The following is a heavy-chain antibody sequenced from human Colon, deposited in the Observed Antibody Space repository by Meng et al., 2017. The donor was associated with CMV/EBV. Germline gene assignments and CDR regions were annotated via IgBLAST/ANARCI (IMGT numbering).Heavy chain of an antibody. Sequence: EGQVVVSGGGPFKPGGSMGLYCGASGLTFRSKWMHWVHKGQGKGLGWVSRITPSGSTTFYADSVKGRFTISRDNAKNTLYLQMNSLRAEDTAVYYCASRDYWGQRTLVTVSS. J-gene: IGHJ4*02. CDR3: ASRDY. CDR1: GLTFRSKW. CDR2: ITPSGSTT. V-gene: IGHV3-74*01.